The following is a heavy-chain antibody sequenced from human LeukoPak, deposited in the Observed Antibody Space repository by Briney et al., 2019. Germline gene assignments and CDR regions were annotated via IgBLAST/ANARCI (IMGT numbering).Heavy chain of an antibody. J-gene: IGHJ3*02. D-gene: IGHD2-2*01. Sequence: GESLKISCKGSGYSFTSYWIGWVRQMPGKGLEWMGIIYPGDSDTRYSPSLQGQVTISADKSISTAYLQWSSLKASDTAMYYCARHGIVVVPDSAFDIWGQGTMVTVSS. CDR1: GYSFTSYW. V-gene: IGHV5-51*01. CDR3: ARHGIVVVPDSAFDI. CDR2: IYPGDSDT.